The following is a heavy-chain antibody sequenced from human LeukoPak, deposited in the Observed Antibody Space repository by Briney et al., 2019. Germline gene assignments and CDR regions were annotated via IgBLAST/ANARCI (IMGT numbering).Heavy chain of an antibody. Sequence: PGGSLRLSCAASGFTFSSYWMSWVRQAPGKGLEWVSVISGSGGSTNYADSVKGRFIISRDNSRNTLFLQMNSLRAEDTAVYYCAKHHYSSSRDYFDYWGQGTLVTVSS. CDR1: GFTFSSYW. CDR2: ISGSGGST. V-gene: IGHV3-23*01. D-gene: IGHD6-13*01. CDR3: AKHHYSSSRDYFDY. J-gene: IGHJ4*02.